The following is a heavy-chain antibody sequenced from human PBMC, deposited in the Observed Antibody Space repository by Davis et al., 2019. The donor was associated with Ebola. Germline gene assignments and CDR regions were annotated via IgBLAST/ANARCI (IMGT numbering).Heavy chain of an antibody. D-gene: IGHD3-3*01. CDR1: GGSISSSSYY. J-gene: IGHJ3*02. CDR2: IYYSGST. CDR3: ARHLRFLEWLSQDAFDI. Sequence: MPSETLSLTCTVSGGSISSSSYYWGWIRQPPGKGLEWIGSIYYSGSTYYNPSLKSRVTISVDTSKNQFSLKLSSVTAADTAVYYCARHLRFLEWLSQDAFDIWGQGTMVTVSS. V-gene: IGHV4-39*01.